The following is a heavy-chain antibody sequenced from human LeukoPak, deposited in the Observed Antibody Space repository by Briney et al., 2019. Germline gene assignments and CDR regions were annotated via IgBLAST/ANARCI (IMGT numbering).Heavy chain of an antibody. Sequence: ASVNVSCKASGYTFTSYGISWVRQAPGQGLEWMGWISAYNGNTNYAQKLQGRVTMTTDTSTSTAYMELRSLRSDDTAVYYCARDRVHCTNGVCHYYYYYYGMDVWGQGTTVTVSS. V-gene: IGHV1-18*01. CDR3: ARDRVHCTNGVCHYYYYYYGMDV. CDR2: ISAYNGNT. J-gene: IGHJ6*02. D-gene: IGHD2-8*01. CDR1: GYTFTSYG.